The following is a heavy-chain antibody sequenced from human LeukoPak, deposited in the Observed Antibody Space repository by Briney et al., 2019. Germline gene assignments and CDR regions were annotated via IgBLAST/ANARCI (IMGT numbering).Heavy chain of an antibody. J-gene: IGHJ3*02. V-gene: IGHV4-34*01. CDR2: IYYSGST. D-gene: IGHD3-22*01. Sequence: SETLSLTCAVYGGSFSGYYWSWIRQPPGKGLEWIGSIYYSGSTYYNPSLKSRFTISVDTSKDQFSLKLSSVTAADTAVYYCARDQDSSGYYHDAFDIWGQGTMVTVSS. CDR3: ARDQDSSGYYHDAFDI. CDR1: GGSFSGYY.